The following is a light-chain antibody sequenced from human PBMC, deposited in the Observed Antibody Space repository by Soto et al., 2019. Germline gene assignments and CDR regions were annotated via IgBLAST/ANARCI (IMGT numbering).Light chain of an antibody. J-gene: IGKJ5*01. Sequence: DIQMTQSPSSLSASVGDEVTITCRASQTIMTYLNWYQLKPGKPPRLLIYAASSLQSGVPSRFSGSGSGTDFTLTISSLQPDDFATYYCQQYNSYSITFGQGTRLEIK. CDR3: QQYNSYSIT. CDR2: AAS. V-gene: IGKV1-39*01. CDR1: QTIMTY.